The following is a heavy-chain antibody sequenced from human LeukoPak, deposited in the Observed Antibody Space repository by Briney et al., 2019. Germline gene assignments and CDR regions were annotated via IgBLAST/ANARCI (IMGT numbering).Heavy chain of an antibody. J-gene: IGHJ4*02. V-gene: IGHV3-53*01. Sequence: GGSLRLSCAASGFSVSSNYMTWDRQAPGKGLECVSVIYGGGNTYYADSVGGRFTISRDNSKSTLYLQMNSLRVEDTAMYYCARGRWSSSGYQDYWGRGTLVTVSS. D-gene: IGHD3-22*01. CDR1: GFSVSSNY. CDR3: ARGRWSSSGYQDY. CDR2: IYGGGNT.